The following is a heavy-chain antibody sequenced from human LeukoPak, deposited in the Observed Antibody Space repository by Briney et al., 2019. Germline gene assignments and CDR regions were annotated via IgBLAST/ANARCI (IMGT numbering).Heavy chain of an antibody. CDR1: GFTFSSYS. V-gene: IGHV3-48*02. Sequence: GGSLRLSCAASGFTFSSYSMNWVRQAPGKGLECVSYISSSSSTIYYADSVKGRFTISRDNAKNSLYLQMNSLRDEDTAVYYCATLLTGYYNFDYWGQGTLVTVSS. CDR2: ISSSSSTI. CDR3: ATLLTGYYNFDY. J-gene: IGHJ4*02. D-gene: IGHD3-9*01.